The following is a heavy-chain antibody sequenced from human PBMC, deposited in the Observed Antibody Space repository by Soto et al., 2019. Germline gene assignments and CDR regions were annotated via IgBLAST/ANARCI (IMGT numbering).Heavy chain of an antibody. V-gene: IGHV3-9*01. CDR2: ISYNSGSI. CDR1: GFTFDDYA. J-gene: IGHJ4*02. Sequence: DVQLVESGGGLVQPGRSLRLSCAASGFTFDDYAMHWVRQAPGKRLEWVSGISYNSGSIGYADSVKGRFTISRDNAKNSLYLQMNSLRAEDTAFYYCARGYCSSSSCPGLDYWGQGTLVTVSS. CDR3: ARGYCSSSSCPGLDY. D-gene: IGHD2-2*01.